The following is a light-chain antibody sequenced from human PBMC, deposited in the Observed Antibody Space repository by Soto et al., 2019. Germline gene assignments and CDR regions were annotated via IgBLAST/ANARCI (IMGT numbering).Light chain of an antibody. CDR2: DAS. V-gene: IGKV1-5*01. CDR3: QQYNHYWT. J-gene: IGKJ1*01. Sequence: DIQMTQSPSTLSASXGDXXXXXXRASQSISSWLAWYQQKPGKAPKVLIYDASSLESGVPSRFSGSGSGTEFSLTISSLQPDDFATYYCQQYNHYWTFGQGTKVHIK. CDR1: QSISSW.